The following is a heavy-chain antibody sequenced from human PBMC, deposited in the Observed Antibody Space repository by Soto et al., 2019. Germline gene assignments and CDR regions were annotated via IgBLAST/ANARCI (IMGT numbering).Heavy chain of an antibody. CDR3: ARFGIAARFALDY. J-gene: IGHJ4*02. CDR1: CFTFSSYG. D-gene: IGHD6-6*01. V-gene: IGHV1-18*01. Sequence: APMKVSRQGSCFTFSSYGISWVRQAPGQGLEWMGWISAYNGNTNYAQKLQGRVTMTTDTSTSTAYMELRSLRSDDTAVYYCARFGIAARFALDYWGQGTLVTVSS. CDR2: ISAYNGNT.